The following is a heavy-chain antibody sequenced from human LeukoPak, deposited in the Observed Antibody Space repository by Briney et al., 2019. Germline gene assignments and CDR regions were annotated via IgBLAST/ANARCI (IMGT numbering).Heavy chain of an antibody. CDR2: IGSSSSYT. V-gene: IGHV3-11*05. CDR3: ARDRGAVAATWFDY. D-gene: IGHD6-19*01. Sequence: GGSLRLSCAASGFTLSGYYMSWIRQATGKGLEWVSCIGSSSSYTNYADSVKGRFTISRDNTKNSLYLQMDGLRAEDTAVYYCARDRGAVAATWFDYWGQGTLVTVSS. CDR1: GFTLSGYY. J-gene: IGHJ4*02.